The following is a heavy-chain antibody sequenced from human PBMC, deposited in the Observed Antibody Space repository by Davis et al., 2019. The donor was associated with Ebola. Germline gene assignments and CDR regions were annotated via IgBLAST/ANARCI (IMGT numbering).Heavy chain of an antibody. CDR3: TSSSPDY. J-gene: IGHJ4*02. Sequence: PSETLSLTCAASGFTFSGSDMHWVRQASGKGLEWVGRIRSKANSYATAYAASVKGRFTISRDDSKNTSYLQMNSLKTEDTAVYYCTSSSPDYWGQGTLVTVSS. CDR1: GFTFSGSD. D-gene: IGHD6-6*01. CDR2: IRSKANSYAT. V-gene: IGHV3-73*01.